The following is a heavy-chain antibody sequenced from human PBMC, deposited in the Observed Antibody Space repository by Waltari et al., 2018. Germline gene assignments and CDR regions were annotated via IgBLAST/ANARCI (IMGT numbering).Heavy chain of an antibody. D-gene: IGHD6-13*01. CDR3: AGGSSMQQLMRY. Sequence: QLQLQESGPGLLKPSETLSLTCHVPDGSISIASWWSWIRQYTRNGLEWSGEIFPSGSTNYNPSLESRVTISPDYAKNQCSLKLNAVTAADTAVYYCAGGSSMQQLMRYWGQGILVTVSS. J-gene: IGHJ4*02. CDR2: IFPSGST. V-gene: IGHV4-4*02. CDR1: DGSISIASW.